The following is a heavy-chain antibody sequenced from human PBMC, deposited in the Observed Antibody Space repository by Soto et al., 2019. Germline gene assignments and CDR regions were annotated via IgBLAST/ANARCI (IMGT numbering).Heavy chain of an antibody. D-gene: IGHD7-27*01. CDR2: ISVYNGNT. CDR1: GYTFTDFG. Sequence: QGQLVQSGAEVKKPGASVKVSCKASGYTFTDFGISWVRQAPGQGLEWMGWISVYNGNTNYAHKVQDRVTMTTDTPTSTAYMELRNLTPDDTAVYYCARDSGNLGNWAYFLDYWGQGTLVTVSS. J-gene: IGHJ4*02. V-gene: IGHV1-18*01. CDR3: ARDSGNLGNWAYFLDY.